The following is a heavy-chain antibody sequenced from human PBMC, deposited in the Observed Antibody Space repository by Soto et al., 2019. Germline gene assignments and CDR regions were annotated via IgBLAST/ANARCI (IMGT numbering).Heavy chain of an antibody. Sequence: QLQLQESGPGLVKPSETLSLTCTFSGGSISSSSYYWGWIRQPPGKGLEWIGSIYYSGSTYYNPSLKSRFTISVDTSKNQFSLKLSSVTAADTAVYYCARPRSSGGSSVDAFDIWGQGTMVTVSS. CDR3: ARPRSSGGSSVDAFDI. V-gene: IGHV4-39*01. J-gene: IGHJ3*02. CDR1: GGSISSSSYY. D-gene: IGHD2-15*01. CDR2: IYYSGST.